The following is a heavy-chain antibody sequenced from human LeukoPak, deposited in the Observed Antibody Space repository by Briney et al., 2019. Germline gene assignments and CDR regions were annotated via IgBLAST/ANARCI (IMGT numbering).Heavy chain of an antibody. CDR3: ATTSSFLADYYDSSGYYYFQH. CDR1: GYTFTSYG. D-gene: IGHD3-22*01. CDR2: ISAYNGNT. J-gene: IGHJ1*01. Sequence: ASVKVSCKASGYTFTSYGISWVRQAPGQGLEWMGWISAYNGNTNYAQKLQGRVTMTTDTSTSTAYMELRSLRSDDTAAYYCATTSSFLADYYDSSGYYYFQHWGQGTLVTVSS. V-gene: IGHV1-18*01.